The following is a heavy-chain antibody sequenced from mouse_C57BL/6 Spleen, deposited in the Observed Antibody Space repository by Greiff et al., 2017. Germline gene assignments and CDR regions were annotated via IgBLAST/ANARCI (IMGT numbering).Heavy chain of an antibody. D-gene: IGHD2-4*01. CDR3: ARSYYDYDERAMDY. Sequence: VQLQESGAELVRPGASVKLSCKASGYTFTDYYINWVKQRPGQGLEWIARIYPGSGNTYYNEKFKGKATLTAEKSSSTAYMQLSSLTSEDSAVYFCARSYYDYDERAMDYWGQGTSVTVSS. CDR1: GYTFTDYY. V-gene: IGHV1-76*01. CDR2: IYPGSGNT. J-gene: IGHJ4*01.